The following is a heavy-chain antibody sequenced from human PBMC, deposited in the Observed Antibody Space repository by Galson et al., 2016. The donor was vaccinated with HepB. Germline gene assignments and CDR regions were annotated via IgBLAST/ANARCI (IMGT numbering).Heavy chain of an antibody. J-gene: IGHJ4*02. CDR3: ARGTRAFFDY. D-gene: IGHD1-1*01. CDR2: TYYRYKWFN. V-gene: IGHV6-1*01. Sequence: CAISGDSVSSNSAAWNWIRRSPSRGLEWLGRTYYRYKWFNNDAVSVKSRITINPDTSKNQFSLQLNSVTPEDTAVYYCARGTRAFFDYWGQGTLVTVSS. CDR1: GDSVSSNSAA.